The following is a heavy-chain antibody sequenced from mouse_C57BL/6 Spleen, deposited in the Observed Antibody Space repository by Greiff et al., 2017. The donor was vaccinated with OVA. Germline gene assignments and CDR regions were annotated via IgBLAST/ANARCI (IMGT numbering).Heavy chain of an antibody. CDR3: AGGLYGYDDAMDY. D-gene: IGHD2-2*01. V-gene: IGHV1-82*01. Sequence: VQLVESGPELVKPGASVKISCKASGYAFSSSWMNWVKQRPGKGLEWIGRIYPGDGDTNYNGKFKGKATLTADKSSSTAYMQLSSLTSEDSAVYFCAGGLYGYDDAMDYWGQGTSVTVSS. CDR2: IYPGDGDT. J-gene: IGHJ4*01. CDR1: GYAFSSSW.